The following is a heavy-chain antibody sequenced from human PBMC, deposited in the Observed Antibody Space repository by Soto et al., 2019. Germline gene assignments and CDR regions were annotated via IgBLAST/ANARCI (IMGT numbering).Heavy chain of an antibody. CDR2: VSNDGSNK. V-gene: IGHV3-30*18. CDR1: GFTVSSYV. D-gene: IGHD6-19*01. Sequence: QVQLVESGGGVVQPGRSLRLSCAASGFTVSSYVMHWVRQAPGQGLEWVAVVSNDGSNKDYADSVKGRFTISRDNSKNTLYLQMNSLRAEDTAVYYCAKVLLTYTSGWYHPHFDYWGQGTLVTVSS. CDR3: AKVLLTYTSGWYHPHFDY. J-gene: IGHJ4*02.